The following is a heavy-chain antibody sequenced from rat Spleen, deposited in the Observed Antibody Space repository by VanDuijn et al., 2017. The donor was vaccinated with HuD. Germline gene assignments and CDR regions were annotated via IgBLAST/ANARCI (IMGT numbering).Heavy chain of an antibody. CDR2: INTDGGST. J-gene: IGHJ3*01. CDR3: TTYSDYATSPFAY. V-gene: IGHV5-58*01. D-gene: IGHD1-6*01. CDR1: GFTFSSFW. Sequence: AQLKVSGPGLVSPSQTLSLTCTVSGFTFSSFWMYWIRQAPGKGLEWVSSINTDGGSTYYPDSVKGRFTLSRDNAKSTLYLQMGSLRSEDTATYYCTTYSDYATSPFAYWGRGALVTVSS.